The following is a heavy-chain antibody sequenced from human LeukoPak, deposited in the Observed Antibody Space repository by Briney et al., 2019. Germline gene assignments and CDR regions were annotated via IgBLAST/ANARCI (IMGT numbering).Heavy chain of an antibody. Sequence: SVKVSCKASGYTFSSYSISWMRQAPGQGLEWMGGIIPIFGTANYAQKFQGRVTITADESTSTAYMELSSLRSEDTAVYYCAKGYGDYVAAIDFWGQGSLVTVSS. J-gene: IGHJ4*02. CDR1: GYTFSSYS. D-gene: IGHD4-17*01. V-gene: IGHV1-69*13. CDR3: AKGYGDYVAAIDF. CDR2: IIPIFGTA.